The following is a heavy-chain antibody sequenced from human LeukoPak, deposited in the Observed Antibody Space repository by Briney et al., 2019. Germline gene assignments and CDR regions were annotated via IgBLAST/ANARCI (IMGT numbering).Heavy chain of an antibody. CDR3: ARGHTYYYGSGSHYYYYYGMDV. CDR2: ISSSGSTI. V-gene: IGHV3-11*01. CDR1: GFTFSDYY. Sequence: GGSLRLSCAASGFTFSDYYMSWIRQAPGKGLEWVSYISSSGSTIYYADSVKGRFTISRDNAKNSLYLQMNSLRAEDTAVYYCARGHTYYYGSGSHYYYYYGMDVWGQGTTVTVSS. D-gene: IGHD3-10*01. J-gene: IGHJ6*02.